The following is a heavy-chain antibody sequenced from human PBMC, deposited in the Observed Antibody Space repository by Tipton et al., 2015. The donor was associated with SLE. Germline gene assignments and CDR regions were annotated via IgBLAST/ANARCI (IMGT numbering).Heavy chain of an antibody. V-gene: IGHV1-69*06. CDR1: GGTFSSYA. CDR2: IIPIFGTA. CDR3: ARDPGYSSGWYLDY. D-gene: IGHD6-19*01. J-gene: IGHJ4*02. Sequence: QLVQSGAEVKKPGSSVKVSCKASGGTFSSYAISWVRQAPGQGLEWMGRIIPIFGTANYAQKLQGRVTMTTDTSTSTAYMELRSLRSDDTAVYYCARDPGYSSGWYLDYWGQGTLVTVSS.